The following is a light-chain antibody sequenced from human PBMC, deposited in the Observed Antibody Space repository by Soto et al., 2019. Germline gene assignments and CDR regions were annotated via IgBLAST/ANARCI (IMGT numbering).Light chain of an antibody. J-gene: IGLJ2*01. V-gene: IGLV1-40*01. CDR3: QSYDSSLSGSRVV. CDR1: SSNIGAGYD. CDR2: GDN. Sequence: QSVLTQPPSLSGAPGQRVTISCSGSSSNIGAGYDVHWYQQLPGTAPKLLISGDNNRPSGVPDRFSGSNSGTSASLTITGLQYEDEADYYCQSYDSSLSGSRVVFGGGTELTVL.